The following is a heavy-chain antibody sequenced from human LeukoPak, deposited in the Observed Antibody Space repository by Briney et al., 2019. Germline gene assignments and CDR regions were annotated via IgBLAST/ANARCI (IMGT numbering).Heavy chain of an antibody. CDR1: GFTFTDYS. CDR3: ARGPMRIGVACTWPLDY. V-gene: IGHV3-21*01. D-gene: IGHD6-19*01. CDR2: ISSGNTYT. Sequence: GGSLRLSCAASGFTFTDYSRKWVRQTPGKGLEWVSSISSGNTYTYYGDSVKGRFTISRDNAKNSLYLQMNSLRAEDTAVYYCARGPMRIGVACTWPLDYWGQGTLVTVSS. J-gene: IGHJ4*02.